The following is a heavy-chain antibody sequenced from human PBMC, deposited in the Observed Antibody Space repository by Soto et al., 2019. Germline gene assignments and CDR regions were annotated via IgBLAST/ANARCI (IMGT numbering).Heavy chain of an antibody. CDR2: ISSSSSYI. J-gene: IGHJ6*03. CDR1: GFTFSSYS. CDR3: AREGGGRRAYSYGWISYYYYYMDV. V-gene: IGHV3-21*01. D-gene: IGHD5-18*01. Sequence: GGSLRLSCAASGFTFSSYSMNWVRQAPGKGLEWVSPISSSSSYIYYADSVKDRFTISRDNAKNSLYLQMNSLRAEDTAVYYCAREGGGRRAYSYGWISYYYYYMDVWGKGTTVTVS.